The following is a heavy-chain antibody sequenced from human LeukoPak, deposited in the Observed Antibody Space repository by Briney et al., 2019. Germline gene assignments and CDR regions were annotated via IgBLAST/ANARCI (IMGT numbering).Heavy chain of an antibody. D-gene: IGHD5-12*01. V-gene: IGHV4-38-2*02. CDR3: ATPCSGYDSPFDY. CDR1: GYSISSAYY. CDR2: IYHSGST. Sequence: SETLSLTCNVSGYSISSAYYWGWIRQPPGKGLEWIGSIYHSGSTYYKPSLKSRVTISVDTSKNQFSLKLSSVTAADTAVYYCATPCSGYDSPFDYWGQGTLVTVSS. J-gene: IGHJ4*02.